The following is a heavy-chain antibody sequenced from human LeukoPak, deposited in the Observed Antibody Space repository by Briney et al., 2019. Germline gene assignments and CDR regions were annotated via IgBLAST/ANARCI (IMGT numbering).Heavy chain of an antibody. Sequence: SETLSLTCTVSGGSISSGSYYWSWIRQPAGKGLEWIGEIYHSGSTNYNPSLKSRVTISVDKSKNQFSLKLSSVTAADTAVYYCARGEGDYWGQGTLVTVSS. J-gene: IGHJ4*02. CDR2: IYHSGST. V-gene: IGHV4-61*10. CDR1: GGSISSGSYY. CDR3: ARGEGDY.